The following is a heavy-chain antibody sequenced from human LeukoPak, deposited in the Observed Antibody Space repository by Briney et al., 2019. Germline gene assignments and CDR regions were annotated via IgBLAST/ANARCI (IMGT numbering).Heavy chain of an antibody. Sequence: GGSLRLSCAASGFAVSNNYMTWVRQAPGKGLEWVSVIYDGGDTYYADSVKGRFTVSRDNSKNTLYLQMNSLRAEDTAVYYCARVRREYYYDSSGYDFDYWGQGTLVTVSS. D-gene: IGHD3-22*01. CDR2: IYDGGDT. J-gene: IGHJ4*02. CDR1: GFAVSNNY. CDR3: ARVRREYYYDSSGYDFDY. V-gene: IGHV3-66*01.